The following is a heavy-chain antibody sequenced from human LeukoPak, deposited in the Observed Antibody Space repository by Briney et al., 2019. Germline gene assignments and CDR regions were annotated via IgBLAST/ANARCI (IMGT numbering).Heavy chain of an antibody. CDR2: IIPIFGTA. V-gene: IGHV1-69*05. Sequence: SVKVSCKASGGTFSSYAISWVRQAPGQGLEWKGRIIPIFGTANYAQKFQGRVTITTDESTSTAYMELSSLRSEDTAVYYCARDREMATMFYWGQGTLVTVSS. J-gene: IGHJ4*02. CDR3: ARDREMATMFY. D-gene: IGHD5-24*01. CDR1: GGTFSSYA.